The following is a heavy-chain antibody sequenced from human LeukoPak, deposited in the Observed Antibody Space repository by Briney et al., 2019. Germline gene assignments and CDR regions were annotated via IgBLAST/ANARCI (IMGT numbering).Heavy chain of an antibody. J-gene: IGHJ4*02. CDR1: GFTFSSYG. V-gene: IGHV3-30*02. Sequence: GGSLRLSCAASGFTFSSYGMHWVRQAPGKGLEWVAFIRYDGSDKYYADSVKGRFTISRDNSKNTLYLQMNSLRAEDTAVYYCAKDKSSGIQLGFDYWGQGTLVTVSS. CDR3: AKDKSSGIQLGFDY. D-gene: IGHD5-18*01. CDR2: IRYDGSDK.